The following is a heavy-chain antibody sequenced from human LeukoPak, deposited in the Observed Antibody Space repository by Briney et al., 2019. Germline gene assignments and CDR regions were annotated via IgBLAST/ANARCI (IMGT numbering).Heavy chain of an antibody. V-gene: IGHV3-74*01. J-gene: IGHJ4*02. CDR1: GFTFSSYW. D-gene: IGHD2-21*01. CDR3: ARRLWETTDFDY. CDR2: INSDGSST. Sequence: GGSLRLSCAASGFTFSSYWMHWVRQAPGKGLVWVSRINSDGSSTSYADSVKGRFTISRDNAMNSLSLQMNSLRAEDTAVYYCARRLWETTDFDYWGQGTLVTVSS.